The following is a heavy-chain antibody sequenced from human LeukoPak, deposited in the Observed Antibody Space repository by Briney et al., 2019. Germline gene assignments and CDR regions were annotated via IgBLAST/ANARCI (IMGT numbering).Heavy chain of an antibody. Sequence: SETLSLTCAVYGGSFSGYYWSWIRQPPGKGLEWIGEINHSGSTNYNPSLKSRVTISVDTSKNQFSLKLSSVTAADTAVYFCARGHAPFGDPTYYYYGMDVWGQGTTVTVSS. CDR3: ARGHAPFGDPTYYYYGMDV. CDR2: INHSGST. V-gene: IGHV4-34*01. J-gene: IGHJ6*02. D-gene: IGHD3-10*01. CDR1: GGSFSGYY.